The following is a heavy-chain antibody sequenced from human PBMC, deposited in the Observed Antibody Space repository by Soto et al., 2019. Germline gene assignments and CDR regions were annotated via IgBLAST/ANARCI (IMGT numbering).Heavy chain of an antibody. J-gene: IGHJ2*01. CDR3: ARLKSSSWYSDRYFDL. V-gene: IGHV3-48*01. Sequence: EVQLVESGGGLVQPGGSLRLSCAASGFTFSSYSMNWVRQAPGKGLEWVSYISSSSSTIYYADSVKGRFTISRDNAKNSLYLQMNSPRAEDTAVYYCARLKSSSWYSDRYFDLWGRGTLVTVSS. CDR1: GFTFSSYS. D-gene: IGHD6-13*01. CDR2: ISSSSSTI.